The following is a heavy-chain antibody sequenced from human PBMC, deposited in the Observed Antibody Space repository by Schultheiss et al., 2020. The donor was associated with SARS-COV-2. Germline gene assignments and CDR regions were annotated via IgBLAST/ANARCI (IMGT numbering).Heavy chain of an antibody. D-gene: IGHD5-18*01. J-gene: IGHJ3*02. CDR3: TRDLRYVDTAMVTAFDI. Sequence: GESLKISCTASGFTFGDYAMSWVRQAPGKGLEWVGFIRSKAYGGTTEYAASVKGRFTISRDDSKSIAYLQMNSLKTEDTAVYYCTRDLRYVDTAMVTAFDIWGQGTMVTVSS. CDR2: IRSKAYGGTT. CDR1: GFTFGDYA. V-gene: IGHV3-49*04.